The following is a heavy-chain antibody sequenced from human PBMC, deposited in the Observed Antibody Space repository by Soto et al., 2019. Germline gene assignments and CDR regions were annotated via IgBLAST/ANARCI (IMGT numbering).Heavy chain of an antibody. CDR3: ATIFEYYDFWSGFDD. V-gene: IGHV1-24*01. CDR2: FDPEDGET. D-gene: IGHD3-3*01. CDR1: GYTLTELS. J-gene: IGHJ5*02. Sequence: ASVKVSCKVSGYTLTELSMHWVRQAPGKGLEWMGGFDPEDGETIYAQKFQGRVTMTEDTSTDTAYMELSSLRSEDTAVYYCATIFEYYDFWSGFDDWGQRTLVTVSS.